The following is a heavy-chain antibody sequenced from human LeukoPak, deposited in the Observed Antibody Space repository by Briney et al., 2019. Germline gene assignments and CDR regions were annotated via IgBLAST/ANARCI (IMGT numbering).Heavy chain of an antibody. Sequence: SQTLSLTCAVSGGSISSGGYYWSWIRQHPGKGLEWIGYIYYSGSTYYNPSLKSRVTISVDTSKNQFSLKLSSVTAADTAVYYCARRAPRHNSNVAFDIWGQGTMVTVSS. CDR3: ARRAPRHNSNVAFDI. CDR2: IYYSGST. V-gene: IGHV4-31*11. D-gene: IGHD1-1*01. J-gene: IGHJ3*02. CDR1: GGSISSGGYY.